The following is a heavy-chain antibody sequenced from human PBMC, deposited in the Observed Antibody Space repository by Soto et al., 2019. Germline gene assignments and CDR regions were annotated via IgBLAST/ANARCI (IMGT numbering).Heavy chain of an antibody. CDR2: IVPIVDTA. CDR3: VRVVAIPGYPDN. D-gene: IGHD5-12*01. V-gene: IGHV1-69*12. CDR1: GGTFSSYA. Sequence: QVQLVQSGAEVRQPASSVKVSCKTSGGTFSSYAISWVRQAPGQGLEWMGGIVPIVDTATYAQKFQCRVTITAEESTSTAYMELSSLRSDDTAIYYCVRVVAIPGYPDNWGQGTLVTVSS. J-gene: IGHJ4*02.